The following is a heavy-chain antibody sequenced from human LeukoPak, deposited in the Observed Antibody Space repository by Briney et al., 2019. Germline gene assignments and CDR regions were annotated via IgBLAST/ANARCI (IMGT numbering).Heavy chain of an antibody. D-gene: IGHD2-8*01. V-gene: IGHV3-11*05. CDR3: ARVKGVYAFAF. CDR2: ISNSGSYT. J-gene: IGHJ3*01. Sequence: PGGSLRLSCAASGFTFSDYYMGWIRQAPGKGLEWVSYISNSGSYTKYADSVKGRFTISRDNAKNSLFLEVNSLRAEDTAVYYCARVKGVYAFAFWGQGTMVTVSS. CDR1: GFTFSDYY.